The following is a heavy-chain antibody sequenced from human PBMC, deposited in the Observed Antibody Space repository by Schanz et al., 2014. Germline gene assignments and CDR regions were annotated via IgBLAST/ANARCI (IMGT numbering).Heavy chain of an antibody. D-gene: IGHD1-1*01. J-gene: IGHJ5*02. Sequence: EVQLVESGGGVVQPGGSLRLSCAASEFTFSTDAMSWVRQAPGKGLEWVANIKKDGSEKYYVDSVKGRFTISRDNAKNSLFLQMNSLRPEDTAVYYCARGRVLESWGQGTLVTVSS. CDR2: IKKDGSEK. CDR3: ARGRVLES. V-gene: IGHV3-7*01. CDR1: EFTFSTDA.